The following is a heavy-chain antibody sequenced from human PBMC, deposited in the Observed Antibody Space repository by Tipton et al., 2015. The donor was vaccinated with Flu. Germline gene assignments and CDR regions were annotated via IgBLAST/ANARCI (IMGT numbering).Heavy chain of an antibody. V-gene: IGHV4-34*01. Sequence: TLSLTCAVYGGSFSGYYWSWIRQPPGKGLEWIGEINHSGSTNYNPSLKSRVTISVDTSKNQFSLKLSSVTAADTAVYYCARVYYYGSGTSQYFDYWGQGTLVTVSS. J-gene: IGHJ4*02. CDR1: GGSFSGYY. CDR3: ARVYYYGSGTSQYFDY. D-gene: IGHD3-10*01. CDR2: INHSGST.